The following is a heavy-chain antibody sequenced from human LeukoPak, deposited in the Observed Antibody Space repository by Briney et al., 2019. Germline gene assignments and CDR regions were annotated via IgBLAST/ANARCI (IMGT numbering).Heavy chain of an antibody. CDR2: ISPSGDST. CDR1: GYTFTRYY. V-gene: IGHV1-46*01. Sequence: ASVKVSCKASGYTFTRYYMHWVRQAPGQGLEWMGIISPSGDSTSYAQKFQGRVTMTRDTSSRTVYLDLSGLRSEHTAVYYCARGRDYYAITGYHNWFDAWGQGTLVTVSS. D-gene: IGHD3-22*01. J-gene: IGHJ5*02. CDR3: ARGRDYYAITGYHNWFDA.